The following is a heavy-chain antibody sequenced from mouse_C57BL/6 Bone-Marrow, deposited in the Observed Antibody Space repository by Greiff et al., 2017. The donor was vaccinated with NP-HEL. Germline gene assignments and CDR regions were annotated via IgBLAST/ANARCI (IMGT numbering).Heavy chain of an antibody. J-gene: IGHJ3*01. D-gene: IGHD1-1*01. Sequence: QVHVKQSGAELVRPGASVKLSCKASGYTFTDYYINWVKQRPGQGLEWIARIYPGSGNTYYNEKFKGKATLTAEKSSSTAYMQLSSLTSEDSAVYFCARGYYGSSPAWFAYWGQGTLVTVSA. CDR3: ARGYYGSSPAWFAY. V-gene: IGHV1-76*01. CDR2: IYPGSGNT. CDR1: GYTFTDYY.